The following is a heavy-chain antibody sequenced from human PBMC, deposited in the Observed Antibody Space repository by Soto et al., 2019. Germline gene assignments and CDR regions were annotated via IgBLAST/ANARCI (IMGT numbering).Heavy chain of an antibody. D-gene: IGHD2-2*01. CDR1: GYTFTSYA. V-gene: IGHV1-3*01. CDR2: INAGNGNT. Sequence: ASVKVSFKASGYTFTSYARHWVRQAPGQRLEWMGWINAGNGNTKYSQKLQGRVTMTRDTSTSTAYMELRSLRSDDTAVYYCARLVVPAALYYYYYYYMDVWGKGTTVTVSS. J-gene: IGHJ6*03. CDR3: ARLVVPAALYYYYYYYMDV.